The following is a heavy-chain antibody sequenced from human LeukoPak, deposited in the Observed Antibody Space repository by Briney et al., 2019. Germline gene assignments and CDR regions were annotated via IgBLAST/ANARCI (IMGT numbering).Heavy chain of an antibody. CDR2: INSDGSST. CDR3: AKGQYSYGLGNAFDI. D-gene: IGHD5-18*01. CDR1: GFTFSSYW. V-gene: IGHV3-74*01. J-gene: IGHJ3*02. Sequence: GGSLRLSCAASGFTFSSYWMHWVRQAPGKGLVWVSRINSDGSSTSYADSVKGRFTISRDNSKNTLYLQMNGLRAEDTAVYYCAKGQYSYGLGNAFDIWGQGTMVTVSS.